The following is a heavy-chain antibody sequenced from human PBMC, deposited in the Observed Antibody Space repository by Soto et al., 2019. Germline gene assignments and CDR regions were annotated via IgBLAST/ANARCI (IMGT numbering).Heavy chain of an antibody. V-gene: IGHV1-69*04. D-gene: IGHD2-2*02. J-gene: IGHJ3*02. CDR2: ISPNLGRA. Sequence: ASVKVYCKASGYTFTSHGITWVRQAPGQGLEWMGRISPNLGRANYAQKVQGRVTITADKSTSTAYMELSSLRSEDTAVYYCELVPAVIGWDDAFDIWGQGTMVTVSS. CDR3: ELVPAVIGWDDAFDI. CDR1: GYTFTSHG.